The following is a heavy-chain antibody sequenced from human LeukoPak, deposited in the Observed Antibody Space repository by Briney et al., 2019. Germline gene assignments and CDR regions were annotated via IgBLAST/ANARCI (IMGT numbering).Heavy chain of an antibody. CDR1: GFTFSSYA. V-gene: IGHV3-64*01. Sequence: GSLRLSCAASGFTFSSYAMHWVRQAPGKGLEYVSATSSNGGSTYYANSVKGRFTISRDNSKNTLYLQMGSLRAEDTAVYYCARGKVSYYDSSGYPHSGLADYWGQGTLVTVSS. CDR2: TSSNGGST. CDR3: ARGKVSYYDSSGYPHSGLADY. J-gene: IGHJ4*02. D-gene: IGHD3-22*01.